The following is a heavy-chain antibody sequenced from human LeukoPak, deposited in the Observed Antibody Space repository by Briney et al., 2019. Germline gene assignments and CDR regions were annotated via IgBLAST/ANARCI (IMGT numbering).Heavy chain of an antibody. D-gene: IGHD3-10*01. V-gene: IGHV1-18*01. CDR2: ISTYNGNR. CDR1: GYTFTSYG. J-gene: IGHJ4*02. CDR3: AKDTYYGSGSYPGD. Sequence: ASVRVSCKASGYTFTSYGITWVRQAPGQGLEWMGWISTYNGNRNYAQKFQGRVTMTTDTSTSTAYMELRSLRSDDTAVYYCAKDTYYGSGSYPGDWGQGTLATVSS.